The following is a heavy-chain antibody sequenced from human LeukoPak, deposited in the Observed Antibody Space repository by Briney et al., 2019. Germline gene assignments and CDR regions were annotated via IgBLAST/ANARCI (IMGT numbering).Heavy chain of an antibody. V-gene: IGHV1-46*01. CDR2: INPSGGST. J-gene: IGHJ6*02. D-gene: IGHD5-12*01. CDR1: GYTFTSYY. CDR3: ARDLRGYSYYYGMDV. Sequence: ASVKVSCKASGYTFTSYYMHWVRQAPGQGLEWMGIINPSGGSTSYAQKFQGRVTMTRDTSTSTVYMELGSLRFEDTAVYYCARDLRGYSYYYGMDVWGQGTTVTVSS.